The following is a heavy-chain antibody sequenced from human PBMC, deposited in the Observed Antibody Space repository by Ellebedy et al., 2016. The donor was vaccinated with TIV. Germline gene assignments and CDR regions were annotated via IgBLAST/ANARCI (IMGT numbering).Heavy chain of an antibody. D-gene: IGHD3-22*01. V-gene: IGHV3-23*01. Sequence: GESLKISCAASGFTFSSYAMSWVRQAPGKGLEWVSAISGSGGSTYYADSVKGRFTISRDNSKNTLYLQMNSLRAEDTAVYYCAKDDYYESSGYFDYWGQGTLVTVSS. CDR1: GFTFSSYA. CDR2: ISGSGGST. J-gene: IGHJ4*02. CDR3: AKDDYYESSGYFDY.